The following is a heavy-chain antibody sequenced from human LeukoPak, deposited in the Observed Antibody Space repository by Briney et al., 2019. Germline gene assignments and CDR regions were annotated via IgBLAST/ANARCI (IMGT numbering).Heavy chain of an antibody. CDR3: AILRVTLVVELLDY. CDR2: ISSSSSYI. D-gene: IGHD3-10*01. J-gene: IGHJ4*02. Sequence: PGGTLSLSCAASGFTFSSYSMNWVRQAPGKELEWVTSISSSSSYIYYADSVKGRFTISRDKAKNSLYLQMNSLRAADTAVYYWAILRVTLVVELLDYWGQETLVTVS. CDR1: GFTFSSYS. V-gene: IGHV3-21*04.